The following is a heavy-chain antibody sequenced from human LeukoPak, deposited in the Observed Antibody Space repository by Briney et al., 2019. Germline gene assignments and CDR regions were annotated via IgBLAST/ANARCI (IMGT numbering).Heavy chain of an antibody. Sequence: GSSVKVSCKASGGTFSSYAISWVRQAPGQGLEWMGGIIPIFGTANYAQKFQGRVTITADESTSTAYMALSSLRSEDTAVYYCARDGPYTIFAAGGYFDYWGQGTLVTVSS. CDR3: ARDGPYTIFAAGGYFDY. D-gene: IGHD3-9*01. V-gene: IGHV1-69*13. CDR1: GGTFSSYA. CDR2: IIPIFGTA. J-gene: IGHJ4*02.